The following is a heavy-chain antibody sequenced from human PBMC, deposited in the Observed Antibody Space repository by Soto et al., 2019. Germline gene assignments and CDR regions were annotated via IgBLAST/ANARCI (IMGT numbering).Heavy chain of an antibody. CDR2: IYYSGST. Sequence: SETLSLTCTVSGCTISSYYWSWIRQPPGKGLEWIGYIYYSGSTNYNPSLKSRVTISVDTSKNQFSLKLSSVTAADTAVYYCARGARVTTFDYWGQGTLVTVSS. D-gene: IGHD4-17*01. CDR3: ARGARVTTFDY. J-gene: IGHJ4*02. V-gene: IGHV4-59*01. CDR1: GCTISSYY.